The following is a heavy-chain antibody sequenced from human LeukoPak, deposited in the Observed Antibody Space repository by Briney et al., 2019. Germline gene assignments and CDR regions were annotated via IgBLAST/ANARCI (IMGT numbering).Heavy chain of an antibody. CDR3: AKTANVLLWFGELIDY. V-gene: IGHV3-9*01. Sequence: PGRSLRLSCAASGFTFDDYAMHWVRQAPGKGLEWVSGISWNSGSIGYADSVKGRFTISRDNSKNTLYLQMNSLRAEDTAVYYCAKTANVLLWFGELIDYWGQGTLVTVSS. D-gene: IGHD3-10*01. J-gene: IGHJ4*02. CDR2: ISWNSGSI. CDR1: GFTFDDYA.